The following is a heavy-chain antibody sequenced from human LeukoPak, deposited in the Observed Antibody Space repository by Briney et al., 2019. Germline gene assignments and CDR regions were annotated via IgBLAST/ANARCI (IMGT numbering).Heavy chain of an antibody. CDR1: GYSISSGYY. D-gene: IGHD3-22*01. CDR2: IDRSGNR. CDR3: ARSGDYIKEGFDY. J-gene: IGHJ4*02. V-gene: IGHV4-38-2*01. Sequence: PSETLSLTCAVSGYSISSGYYWGWIRQSPGKGLEWIGSIDRSGNRYYNPSLKSRVTLSVDTSENQFSLQLSSVTAADRALYYCARSGDYIKEGFDYWGQGTLLTVSS.